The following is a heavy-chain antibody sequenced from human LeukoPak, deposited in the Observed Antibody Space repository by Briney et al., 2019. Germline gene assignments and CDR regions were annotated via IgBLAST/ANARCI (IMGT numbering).Heavy chain of an antibody. D-gene: IGHD5-18*01. CDR3: ARWRGYSYGWYYYYYYMDV. J-gene: IGHJ6*03. V-gene: IGHV1-8*01. CDR2: MNPNSGNT. Sequence: ASVKVSCKASGYTFTSYDINWVRQATGQGLEWMGWMNPNSGNTGYAQKFQGRATMTRNTSISTAYMELSSLRSEDTAVYYCARWRGYSYGWYYYYYYMDVWGKGTTVTVSS. CDR1: GYTFTSYD.